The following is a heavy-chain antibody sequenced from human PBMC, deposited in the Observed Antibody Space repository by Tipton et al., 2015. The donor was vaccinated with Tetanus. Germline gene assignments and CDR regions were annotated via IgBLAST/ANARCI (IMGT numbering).Heavy chain of an antibody. Sequence: QLVQSGAEVKKPGASVKVSCKASGYTFTSYYMHWVRQAPGQGLEWMGIINPSGGSTSYAQKFQGRVTMTTDTSTSTAYMELRSLRSDDTAVYYCARDGWQQLDPYNWFDPWGQGTLVTVSS. CDR3: ARDGWQQLDPYNWFDP. V-gene: IGHV1-46*01. D-gene: IGHD6-13*01. CDR1: GYTFTSYY. CDR2: INPSGGST. J-gene: IGHJ5*02.